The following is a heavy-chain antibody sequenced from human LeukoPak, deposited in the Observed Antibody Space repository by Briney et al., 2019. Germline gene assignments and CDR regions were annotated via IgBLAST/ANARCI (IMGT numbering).Heavy chain of an antibody. Sequence: SETLSLTCTVSGGSISSSSYYWGWTRQPPGKGLEWIGSIYYSGSTYYNPSLKSRVTISIDTSKNQFSLKLTSMTAADTAVYYCARDSGGGSGSYYRYFDYWGQGTLVTVSS. D-gene: IGHD3-10*01. CDR1: GGSISSSSYY. J-gene: IGHJ4*02. V-gene: IGHV4-39*07. CDR2: IYYSGST. CDR3: ARDSGGGSGSYYRYFDY.